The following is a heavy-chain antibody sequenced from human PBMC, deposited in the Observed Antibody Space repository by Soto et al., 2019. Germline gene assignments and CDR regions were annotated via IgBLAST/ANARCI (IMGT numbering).Heavy chain of an antibody. V-gene: IGHV3-21*01. CDR3: ARVSAVIGYCSGGSCYSGAFDI. D-gene: IGHD2-15*01. Sequence: RTLRPSCAASVLTFSSYSMNWVRQAPGKGLEWVSSISSSSIYIYYADSVKGRFTISRDNAKNSLYLQMNSLRAEDTAVYYCARVSAVIGYCSGGSCYSGAFDIWGQGTMVTVSS. CDR1: VLTFSSYS. CDR2: ISSSSIYI. J-gene: IGHJ3*02.